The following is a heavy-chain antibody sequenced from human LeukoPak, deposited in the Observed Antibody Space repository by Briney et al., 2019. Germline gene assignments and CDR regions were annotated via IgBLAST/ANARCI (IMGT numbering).Heavy chain of an antibody. CDR1: GFTFSSYE. CDR2: ITSSSSYI. CDR3: ARGYYYYMDV. V-gene: IGHV3-21*04. Sequence: GGSLRLSCAASGFTFSSYEMNWVRQAPGKGLEWVSSITSSSSYIYYADSVKGRFTISRDNAKNSLYLQINSLRAEGTAVYYCARGYYYYMDVWGKGTTVTISS. J-gene: IGHJ6*03.